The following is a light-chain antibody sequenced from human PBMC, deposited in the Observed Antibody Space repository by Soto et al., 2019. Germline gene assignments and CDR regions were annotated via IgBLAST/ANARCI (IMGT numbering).Light chain of an antibody. CDR1: QNINSY. CDR2: VAS. J-gene: IGKJ5*01. Sequence: DIPMTQSPSSLSASVGDRVTITCRASQNINSYLSWYQQKPGKAPNLLIYVASSLQSGVPSRFSGSGSGTNFTLTISSLQPEDFATYYCQQSSSVPFTFGQGTRLEIK. CDR3: QQSSSVPFT. V-gene: IGKV1-39*01.